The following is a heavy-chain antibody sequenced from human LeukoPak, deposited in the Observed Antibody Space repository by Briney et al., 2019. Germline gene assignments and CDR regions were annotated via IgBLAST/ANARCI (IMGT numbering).Heavy chain of an antibody. Sequence: GGSLRLSCTASGFSFGDYTMSWFRQAPGKGLEWVSFIRSKPYGGTTEYAASVKGRFTISRDDSKSIAYLQMNSLKTDDTAVYHCAKYSSSSNYYYGMDVWGQGTTVTVSS. J-gene: IGHJ6*02. CDR3: AKYSSSSNYYYGMDV. D-gene: IGHD6-6*01. CDR1: GFSFGDYT. CDR2: IRSKPYGGTT. V-gene: IGHV3-49*03.